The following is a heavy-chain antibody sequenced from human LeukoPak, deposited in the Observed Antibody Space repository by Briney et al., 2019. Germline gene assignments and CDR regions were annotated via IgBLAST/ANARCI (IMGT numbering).Heavy chain of an antibody. Sequence: KSGGSLRLSCAASGFTFSSYSMNWVRQAPGKGLEWVSSISSNSSYIYYADSVKGRFTISRDNAKNSLYLQMNSLRAEDTSVYYCAKDDYGTGATFDYGSEATLVTV. J-gene: IGHJ4*02. CDR2: ISSNSSYI. CDR3: AKDDYGTGATFDY. CDR1: GFTFSSYS. D-gene: IGHD3-10*01. V-gene: IGHV3-21*01.